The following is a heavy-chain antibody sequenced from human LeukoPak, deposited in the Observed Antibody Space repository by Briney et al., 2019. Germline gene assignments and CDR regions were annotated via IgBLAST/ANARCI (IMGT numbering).Heavy chain of an antibody. J-gene: IGHJ4*02. Sequence: GGSLRLSCAASGFTFSSYWMSWVRQAPGKGLEWVANINEDGSKKYYVDSVKGRLTISRDNAEKSLYLQMDSLRGEDTAVYYCARGPTLSAARPRYYFDYWGQGTLVTVSS. CDR2: INEDGSKK. CDR1: GFTFSSYW. D-gene: IGHD6-6*01. V-gene: IGHV3-7*01. CDR3: ARGPTLSAARPRYYFDY.